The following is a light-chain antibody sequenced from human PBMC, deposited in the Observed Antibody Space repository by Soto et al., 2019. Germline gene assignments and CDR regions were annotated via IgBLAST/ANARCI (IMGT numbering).Light chain of an antibody. V-gene: IGLV2-23*01. CDR2: EGS. CDR3: CSYAGSYTVI. J-gene: IGLJ2*01. Sequence: QSALTQPASVSGSPGQSITISCTGTSSDVGSYNLVSWYQQHPGKAPKLMIYEGSKRPSGVSNRFSGSKSGNTASLTISGLQADDEADFYCCSYAGSYTVIFGGGTKLTVL. CDR1: SSDVGSYNL.